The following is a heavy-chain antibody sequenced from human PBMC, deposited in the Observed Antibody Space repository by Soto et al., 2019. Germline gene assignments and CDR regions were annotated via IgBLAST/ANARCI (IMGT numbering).Heavy chain of an antibody. D-gene: IGHD5-18*01. CDR3: ASQALDTAIFDY. CDR2: INRSGST. CDR1: GGSFSDYY. J-gene: IGHJ4*02. Sequence: QVQLQQWGVGLLKPSETLSLTCAVYGGSFSDYYWSWIRQSPGKGLEWIGEINRSGSTNYNPSLKSRVTISVDTSKNQFSLKLNSVTAADTGVYYCASQALDTAIFDYWGQGTLLTVSS. V-gene: IGHV4-34*02.